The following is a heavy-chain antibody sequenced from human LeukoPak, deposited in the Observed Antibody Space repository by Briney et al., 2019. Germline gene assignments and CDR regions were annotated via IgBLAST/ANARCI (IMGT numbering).Heavy chain of an antibody. V-gene: IGHV1-46*01. CDR2: INPSGGST. Sequence: ASVKVSCKASGYTFTSYYMHWVRQAPGQGLEWMGIINPSGGSTSYAQKFQGRVTMTRDTSTSTVYMELSSLRSEDTAVYYCARDRTIARDSSGYYGSYWGQGTLVTVSS. CDR1: GYTFTSYY. CDR3: ARDRTIARDSSGYYGSY. D-gene: IGHD3-22*01. J-gene: IGHJ4*02.